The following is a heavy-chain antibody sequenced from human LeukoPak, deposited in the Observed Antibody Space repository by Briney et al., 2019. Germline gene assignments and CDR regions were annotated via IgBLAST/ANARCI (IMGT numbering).Heavy chain of an antibody. CDR3: ARQDCSGGSCDPITHFDY. V-gene: IGHV3-48*04. J-gene: IGHJ4*02. CDR1: GFTFSSYS. CDR2: ISSSSSTI. D-gene: IGHD2-15*01. Sequence: PGGSLRLSCAASGFTFSSYSMNWVRQAPGKGLEWVSYISSSSSTIYYADSVKGRFTISRDNAKNSLYLQMNSLRAEDTAVYYCARQDCSGGSCDPITHFDYWGQGTLVTVSS.